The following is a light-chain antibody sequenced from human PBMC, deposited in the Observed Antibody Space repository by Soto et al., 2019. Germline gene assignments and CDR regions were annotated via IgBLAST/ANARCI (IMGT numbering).Light chain of an antibody. Sequence: QSVLTQPPSVSGAPGQRVTISCTGSSSNIGAGYDVQWYQQLPGTAPKFLIYGNSNRPSGVPDRFSGSKSGTSASLAITGLQAEDEADYYCQSYDSSLSGWVFGGGTKLTVL. J-gene: IGLJ3*02. CDR2: GNS. V-gene: IGLV1-40*01. CDR3: QSYDSSLSGWV. CDR1: SSNIGAGYD.